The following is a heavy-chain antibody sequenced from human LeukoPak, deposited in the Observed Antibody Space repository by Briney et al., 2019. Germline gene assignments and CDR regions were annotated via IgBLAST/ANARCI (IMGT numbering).Heavy chain of an antibody. CDR3: AKDISQRCSGGSCYSDVVFQH. D-gene: IGHD2-15*01. V-gene: IGHV3-43D*04. CDR2: ISWGGGST. Sequence: PGGSLRLSCAASGFTFDDYAMHWVRQAPGKGLEWVSLISWGGGSTYYADFVKGRFTISRDNSKNSLYLQMNSLRAEDTALYYCAKDISQRCSGGSCYSDVVFQHWGQGTLVTVSS. J-gene: IGHJ1*01. CDR1: GFTFDDYA.